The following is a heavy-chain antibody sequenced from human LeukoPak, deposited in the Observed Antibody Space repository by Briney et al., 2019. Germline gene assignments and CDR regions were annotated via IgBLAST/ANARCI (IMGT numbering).Heavy chain of an antibody. J-gene: IGHJ6*03. V-gene: IGHV4-59*01. Sequence: SETLSLTCTVSGGSIGSYYWSWIRQPPGKGLEWIGYIYYSGSTNYNPSLKSRVTISVDTSKNQFSLKLSSVTAADTAVYYCARAPGTYYYYYMDVWGKGTTVTVSS. CDR3: ARAPGTYYYYYMDV. CDR1: GGSIGSYY. CDR2: IYYSGST. D-gene: IGHD1-1*01.